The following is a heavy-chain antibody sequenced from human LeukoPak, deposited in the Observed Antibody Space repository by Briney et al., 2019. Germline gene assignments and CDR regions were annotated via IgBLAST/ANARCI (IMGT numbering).Heavy chain of an antibody. D-gene: IGHD2-8*01. CDR1: GDSISSDDYY. CDR2: FSASGNS. Sequence: SETLSLTCTVSGDSISSDDYYWSWIRQPAGKGLEWIGRFSASGNSNYNPSLKSRLTISVDTSKNQFSLKLSSVTAADTAVYYCARGPTNGQAFDYWGQGTLVSVSS. J-gene: IGHJ4*02. CDR3: ARGPTNGQAFDY. V-gene: IGHV4-61*02.